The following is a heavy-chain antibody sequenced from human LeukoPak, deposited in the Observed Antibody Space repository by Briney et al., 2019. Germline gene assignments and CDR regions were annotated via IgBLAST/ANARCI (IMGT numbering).Heavy chain of an antibody. V-gene: IGHV1-46*01. Sequence: ASVKVSCKASGYTFTRYYMHWVRQAPGQGLEWMGVINPSADSRSYAQKFQGRVTMTRDTSTSTVYMELSSLRSEDTAVYYCAKSAAAIPRDDAFDIWGQGTMVTVSS. CDR1: GYTFTRYY. J-gene: IGHJ3*02. D-gene: IGHD2-21*02. CDR2: INPSADSR. CDR3: AKSAAAIPRDDAFDI.